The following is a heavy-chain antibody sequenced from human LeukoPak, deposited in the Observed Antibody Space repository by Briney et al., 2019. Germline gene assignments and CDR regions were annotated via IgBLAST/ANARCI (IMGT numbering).Heavy chain of an antibody. V-gene: IGHV3-9*01. CDR1: GFTFDDYA. CDR3: ARDQHSSSWYHYYYYMDV. D-gene: IGHD6-13*01. Sequence: PGGSLRLSCAASGFTFDDYAMHWVRQAPGKGLEWVSGISWNSGSIGYADSVKGRFTISRDNAKNSLYLQMNSLRAEDTAVYYCARDQHSSSWYHYYYYMDVWGKGTTVTVSS. J-gene: IGHJ6*03. CDR2: ISWNSGSI.